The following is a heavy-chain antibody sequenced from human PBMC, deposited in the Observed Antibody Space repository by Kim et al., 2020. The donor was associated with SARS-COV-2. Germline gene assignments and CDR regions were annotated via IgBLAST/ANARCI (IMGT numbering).Heavy chain of an antibody. Sequence: ASVKVSCKASGYIFNTYGMNWVRQAPGQGLEWMGWINTNTGNPRYAQDFTGRFVFSLDTSVSTAYLQINNLKPEDTAVYYCARTYSSSHLPFDPWGQGTLVTVSS. V-gene: IGHV7-4-1*02. CDR2: INTNTGNP. CDR3: ARTYSSSHLPFDP. CDR1: GYIFNTYG. D-gene: IGHD6-13*01. J-gene: IGHJ5*02.